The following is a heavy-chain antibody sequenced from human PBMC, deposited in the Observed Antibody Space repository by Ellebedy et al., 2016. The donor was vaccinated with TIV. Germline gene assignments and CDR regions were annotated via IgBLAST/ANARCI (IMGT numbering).Heavy chain of an antibody. J-gene: IGHJ5*02. CDR2: INPSGGST. Sequence: ASVKVSCKASGYTFNDYYMHWVRQAPGQGLEWMGLINPSGGSTSYAQKFQGRITMTRDTSTTTVYMELSSLRSEDTAVYYCARDPCTSTSCPWSDPWGQGTLVTVSS. D-gene: IGHD2-2*01. CDR1: GYTFNDYY. CDR3: ARDPCTSTSCPWSDP. V-gene: IGHV1-46*02.